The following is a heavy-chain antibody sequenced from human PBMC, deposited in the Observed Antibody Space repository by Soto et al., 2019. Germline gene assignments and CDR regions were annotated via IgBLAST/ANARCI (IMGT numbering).Heavy chain of an antibody. D-gene: IGHD2-21*02. CDR1: AFTFSSYG. V-gene: IGHV3-30*18. Sequence: QVQLVESGGGVVQPGRSLRLSCTPSAFTFSSYGMHWVRQAPGKGLEWVAAIAHEGTNKYYGDSVRGRFTISRDNSKNTLYLEMNTVRDEDTAVYYCAKESRSSAVTATRVYGMDVWGQGTTVTISS. CDR3: AKESRSSAVTATRVYGMDV. CDR2: IAHEGTNK. J-gene: IGHJ6*02.